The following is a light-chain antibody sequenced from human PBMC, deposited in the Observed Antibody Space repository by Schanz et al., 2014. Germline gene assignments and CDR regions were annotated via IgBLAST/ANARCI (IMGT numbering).Light chain of an antibody. CDR3: QQYNNWPVT. CDR2: KAS. CDR1: QSIGGW. V-gene: IGKV1-5*03. J-gene: IGKJ3*01. Sequence: DIQMTQSPPTLSASVGDRVTITCRASQSIGGWLAWYQQSPGKAPNLLIYKASNLESGVPSRFSGSGSGTEFTLTISSLQSEDVAVYYCQQYNNWPVTFGPGTKVDIK.